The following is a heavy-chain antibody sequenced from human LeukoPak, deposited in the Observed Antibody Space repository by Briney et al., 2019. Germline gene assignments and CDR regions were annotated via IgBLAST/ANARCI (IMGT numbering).Heavy chain of an antibody. CDR2: ISYDGSNK. Sequence: GGSLRLSCAASGFTFSSYGMHWVRQAPGKGLEWVAVISYDGSNKYYADSVKGRFTISRDNSKNTLYLQMNSLRAEDTAVYYCAKDYSYGYPPQEFYFDYWGQGTLVTVSS. V-gene: IGHV3-30*18. D-gene: IGHD5-18*01. CDR3: AKDYSYGYPPQEFYFDY. J-gene: IGHJ4*02. CDR1: GFTFSSYG.